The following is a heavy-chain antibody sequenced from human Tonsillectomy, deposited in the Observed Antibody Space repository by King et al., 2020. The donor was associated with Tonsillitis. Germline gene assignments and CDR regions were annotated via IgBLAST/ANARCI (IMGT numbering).Heavy chain of an antibody. V-gene: IGHV3-15*01. Sequence: VQLVESGGGLVKPGGSLRLSCGASGFTFSNAWMSWVRQAPGKGLEWVGRIKSITDGGTTDYAAPVKGRFTISRDDSKNTLFLQMNSLKTEDTAVYYCTRGPTNYYGMDVWGHGTTVTVSS. J-gene: IGHJ6*02. CDR1: GFTFSNAW. CDR2: IKSITDGGTT. CDR3: TRGPTNYYGMDV. D-gene: IGHD2-8*01.